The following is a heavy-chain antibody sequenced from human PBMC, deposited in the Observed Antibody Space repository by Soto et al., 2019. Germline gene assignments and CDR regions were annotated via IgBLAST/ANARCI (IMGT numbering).Heavy chain of an antibody. D-gene: IGHD3-10*01. CDR1: GGSISSYY. V-gene: IGHV4-4*07. CDR2: IYTSGRT. J-gene: IGHJ6*02. CDR3: ARFRSVRGVIPLLYYYYGMDV. Sequence: SETLSLTCTVSGGSISSYYWSWIRQPAGKGLEWIGLIYTSGRTNYNPSLKSRVTMSVDTSKNQFSLKLSSVTAADTAVYYCARFRSVRGVIPLLYYYYGMDVWGQETTVTVS.